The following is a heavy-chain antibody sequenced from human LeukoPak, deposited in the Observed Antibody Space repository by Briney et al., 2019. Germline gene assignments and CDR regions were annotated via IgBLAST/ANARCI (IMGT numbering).Heavy chain of an antibody. CDR2: IRYDESNK. Sequence: PGGSLRLSCAASGFIFSNYGMHWVRQAPGKGLEWVAFIRYDESNKFYADSVKGRFTISRDNSKNILFLQMNSLRAEDTAVYYCATMQWLDGVDWFDPWGQGTLVTVSS. V-gene: IGHV3-30*02. CDR3: ATMQWLDGVDWFDP. J-gene: IGHJ5*02. CDR1: GFIFSNYG. D-gene: IGHD6-19*01.